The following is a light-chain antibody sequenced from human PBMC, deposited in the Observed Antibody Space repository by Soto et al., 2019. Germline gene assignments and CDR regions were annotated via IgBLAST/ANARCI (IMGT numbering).Light chain of an antibody. CDR3: QQANCSPLR. V-gene: IGKV1-5*01. CDR1: QSISNW. Sequence: MIQSPSTLPAYVEDRVTITCRASQSISNWLAWYQQKPGTAPKLLIYHASTLESGVPSRFSGSGSGTEFTPTISCLQPDDFATYYCQQANCSPLRFAGGTKVDIK. CDR2: HAS. J-gene: IGKJ4*01.